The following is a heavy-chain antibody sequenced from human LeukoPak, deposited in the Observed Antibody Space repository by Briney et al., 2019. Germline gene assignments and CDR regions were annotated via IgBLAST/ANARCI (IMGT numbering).Heavy chain of an antibody. V-gene: IGHV4-38-2*01. D-gene: IGHD4-11*01. CDR3: ARPLTVTTPWYFDL. CDR2: IYHSGGT. J-gene: IGHJ2*01. CDR1: GYSISSGYY. Sequence: PSETLPLTCAVSGYSISSGYYWGWIRQPPGKELEWIGSIYHSGGTYYNPSLKSRVTISVDTSKNQFSLKLSSVTAADTAVYYCARPLTVTTPWYFDLWGRGTLVTVSS.